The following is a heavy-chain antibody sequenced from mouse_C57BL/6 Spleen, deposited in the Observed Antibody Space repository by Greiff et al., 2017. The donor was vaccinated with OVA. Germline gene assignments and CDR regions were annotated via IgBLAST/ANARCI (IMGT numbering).Heavy chain of an antibody. CDR2: ISSGGSYT. Sequence: EVMLVESGGDLVKPGGSLKLSCAASGFTFSSYGMSWVRQTPDKRLEWVATISSGGSYTYYPDSVKGRFTISRDNAKNTLYLQMSSLKSEDTAMYYCARHGMVTMDYWGQGTSVTVSS. D-gene: IGHD2-13*01. CDR1: GFTFSSYG. CDR3: ARHGMVTMDY. V-gene: IGHV5-6*01. J-gene: IGHJ4*01.